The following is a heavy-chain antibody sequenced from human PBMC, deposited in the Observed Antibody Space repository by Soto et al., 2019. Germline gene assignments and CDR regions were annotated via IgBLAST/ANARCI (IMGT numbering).Heavy chain of an antibody. D-gene: IGHD2-15*01. J-gene: IGHJ4*02. CDR3: AKKATIQLGYCSGGSCKIDY. CDR1: GFNFSSYA. CDR2: ISGSGGST. V-gene: IGHV3-23*01. Sequence: GGSLRLSCAASGFNFSSYAMSWVRQATGKGLEWVSAISGSGGSTYYADSVKGRFTISRDNSNNTLYLQMNSLRAEDTAVYYCAKKATIQLGYCSGGSCKIDYWGQGTLVTVSS.